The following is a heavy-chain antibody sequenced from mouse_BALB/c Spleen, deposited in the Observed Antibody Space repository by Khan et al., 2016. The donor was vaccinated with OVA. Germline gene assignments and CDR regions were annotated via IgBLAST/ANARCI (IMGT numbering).Heavy chain of an antibody. Sequence: QVQLQQPGPELVKPGASLKVSCKASGYTFTDYVIGWVRQRSRQGLEWIGDIFPGSGVPYYNEKFKDRAILTADKSSNTAYMQPNSLTFEDSAVYFCARGGYSVFAYWGQGTLVTVSA. CDR1: GYTFTDYV. J-gene: IGHJ3*01. CDR3: ARGGYSVFAY. D-gene: IGHD2-14*01. CDR2: IFPGSGVP. V-gene: IGHV1-81*01.